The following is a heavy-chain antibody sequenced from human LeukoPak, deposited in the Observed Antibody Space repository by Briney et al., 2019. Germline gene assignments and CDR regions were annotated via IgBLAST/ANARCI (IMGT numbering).Heavy chain of an antibody. CDR2: IDTDGSST. CDR1: GFTFTNYA. V-gene: IGHV3-74*01. J-gene: IGHJ4*02. CDR3: ARAPNDYWSGYSASFDY. Sequence: GGSLRLSCVASGFTFTNYAMSWVRQAPGKGLVWVPRIDTDGSSTRYADSVKGRFTISRDNAKNTLYLQMNSLRAEDTAVYYCARAPNDYWSGYSASFDYWGQGTLVTVSS. D-gene: IGHD3-3*01.